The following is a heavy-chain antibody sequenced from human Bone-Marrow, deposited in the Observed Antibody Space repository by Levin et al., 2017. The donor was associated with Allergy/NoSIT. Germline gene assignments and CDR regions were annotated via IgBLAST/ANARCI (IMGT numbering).Heavy chain of an antibody. Sequence: RGSLKISCKASGYTFTGYYMHWVRQAPGQGLEWMGWINPNSGGTNYAQKFQGRVTMTRDTSISTAYMELSRLRSDDTAVYYCARDQITLTGDDSSGWYWFDPWGQGTLVTVSS. D-gene: IGHD6-19*01. CDR1: GYTFTGYY. J-gene: IGHJ5*02. CDR2: INPNSGGT. CDR3: ARDQITLTGDDSSGWYWFDP. V-gene: IGHV1-2*02.